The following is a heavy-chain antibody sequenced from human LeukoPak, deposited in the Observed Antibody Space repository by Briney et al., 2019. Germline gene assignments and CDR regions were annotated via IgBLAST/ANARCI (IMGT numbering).Heavy chain of an antibody. D-gene: IGHD3/OR15-3a*01. CDR2: IRSKANSYAT. Sequence: GRSLRLSCAASGFTFSSYGMHWVRQASGKGLEWVGRIRSKANSYATAYAASVKGRFTISRDDSKNTAYLQMNSLKTEDTAVYYCTRMALSGTGSFDYWGQGTLVTVSS. CDR3: TRMALSGTGSFDY. V-gene: IGHV3-73*01. J-gene: IGHJ4*02. CDR1: GFTFSSYG.